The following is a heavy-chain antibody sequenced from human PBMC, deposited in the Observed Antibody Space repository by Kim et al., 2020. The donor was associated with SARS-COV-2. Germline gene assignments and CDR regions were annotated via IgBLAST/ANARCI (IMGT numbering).Heavy chain of an antibody. D-gene: IGHD3-3*01. V-gene: IGHV3-48*04. CDR3: ARDRVEMATMRFYFAPDAFDI. Sequence: GGSLRLSCAASGFTFSSYSMNWVRQAPGKGLEWVSYISSSSSTIYYADSVKGRFTISRDNAKNSLYLQMNSLRAEDTAVYYCARDRVEMATMRFYFAPDAFDIWGQGTMVTVSS. CDR1: GFTFSSYS. CDR2: ISSSSSTI. J-gene: IGHJ3*02.